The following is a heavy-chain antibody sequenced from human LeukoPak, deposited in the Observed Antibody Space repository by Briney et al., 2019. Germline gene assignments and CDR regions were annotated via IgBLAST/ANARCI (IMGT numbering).Heavy chain of an antibody. J-gene: IGHJ3*02. CDR3: ARVGYSSDANAFDI. Sequence: ASVKVSCKASGYTFTSYGISRVRQAPGQGLEWMGWISAYNGNTNYAQKLQGRVTMTTDTSTSTAYMELRSLRSDDTAVYYCARVGYSSDANAFDIWGQGTMVTVSS. V-gene: IGHV1-18*01. D-gene: IGHD6-19*01. CDR1: GYTFTSYG. CDR2: ISAYNGNT.